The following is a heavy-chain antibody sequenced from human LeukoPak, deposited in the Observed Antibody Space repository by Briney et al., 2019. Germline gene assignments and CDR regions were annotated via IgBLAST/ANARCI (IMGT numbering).Heavy chain of an antibody. CDR3: ARHRRGYNCHDY. CDR1: GDSVSSDYW. CDR2: VFHSGTT. D-gene: IGHD5-18*01. J-gene: IGHJ4*03. Sequence: SETLSLTCAVSGDSVSSDYWWSWVRQSPGRGLEWIGEVFHSGTTNYNPSLVGRVTISLDKSKNQVSLKVTSVTAADTAVYYCARHRRGYNCHDYWGQGATVTVSS. V-gene: IGHV4-4*02.